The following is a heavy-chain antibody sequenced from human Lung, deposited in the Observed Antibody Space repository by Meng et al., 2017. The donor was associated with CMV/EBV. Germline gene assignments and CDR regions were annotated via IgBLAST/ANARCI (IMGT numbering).Heavy chain of an antibody. Sequence: GESLKISCTTSGFTFSAFSMNWVRQAPGKGLEWVSSISTTSTYIYYADSLKGRFTISRDNAKNSLYLHMNSLRVEDTAVYYCAGFGVTITNGLAVWGQGTTVTVSS. CDR3: AGFGVTITNGLAV. CDR2: ISTTSTYI. V-gene: IGHV3-21*01. J-gene: IGHJ6*02. CDR1: GFTFSAFS. D-gene: IGHD3-3*01.